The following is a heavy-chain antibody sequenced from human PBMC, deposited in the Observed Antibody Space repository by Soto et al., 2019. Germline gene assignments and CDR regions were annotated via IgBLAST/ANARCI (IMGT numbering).Heavy chain of an antibody. D-gene: IGHD5-12*01. CDR2: INPNSGGT. CDR1: GYTFTGHY. J-gene: IGHJ3*02. Sequence: ASVKVSCKASGYTFTGHYIHWVRQAPGQGLEWLGWINPNSGGTNYAQKFQDWVTLTRDTSISTAYMEMSRLRSDDTAVYYCARVADIVATASFSAFDIWGQGTMVPVSS. V-gene: IGHV1-2*04. CDR3: ARVADIVATASFSAFDI.